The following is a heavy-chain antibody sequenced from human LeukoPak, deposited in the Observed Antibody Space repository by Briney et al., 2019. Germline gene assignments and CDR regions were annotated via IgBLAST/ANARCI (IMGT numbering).Heavy chain of an antibody. Sequence: ASVKVSCEASGYTFTSYGISWVRQAPGQGLEWMGWISAYNGNTNYAQKLQGRVTMTTDTSTSTAYMELRSLRSDDTAVYYCARDYESSGYYFMVDYWGQGTLVTVSS. D-gene: IGHD3-22*01. V-gene: IGHV1-18*01. CDR3: ARDYESSGYYFMVDY. J-gene: IGHJ4*02. CDR2: ISAYNGNT. CDR1: GYTFTSYG.